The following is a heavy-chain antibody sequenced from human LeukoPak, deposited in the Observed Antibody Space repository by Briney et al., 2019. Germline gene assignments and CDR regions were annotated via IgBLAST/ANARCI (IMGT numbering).Heavy chain of an antibody. CDR2: INHSGST. V-gene: IGHV4-34*01. J-gene: IGHJ4*02. CDR1: GGSFSGYY. Sequence: SETLSLTCAVYGGSFSGYYWSWIRQPPGKGLEWIGEINHSGSTNYNPSLKSRVTISVDTSKNQFSLKLSSVTAADTAVYYCARFNYHDYGDSLDDYWGQGTLVTVSS. CDR3: ARFNYHDYGDSLDDY. D-gene: IGHD4-17*01.